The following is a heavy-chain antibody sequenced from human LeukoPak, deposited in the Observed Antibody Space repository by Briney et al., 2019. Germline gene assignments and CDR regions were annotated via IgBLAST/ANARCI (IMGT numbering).Heavy chain of an antibody. CDR2: INHSGST. Sequence: SETLSLTCAVYGGSFSGYYWSWIRQPPGKGLEWIGEINHSGSTNYNPSLKSRVTISVDTSKNQFSLKLSSVTAADTAVYYCARFVVVPAAICYFDYWGQGTLVTVSS. J-gene: IGHJ4*02. CDR1: GGSFSGYY. V-gene: IGHV4-34*01. CDR3: ARFVVVPAAICYFDY. D-gene: IGHD2-2*01.